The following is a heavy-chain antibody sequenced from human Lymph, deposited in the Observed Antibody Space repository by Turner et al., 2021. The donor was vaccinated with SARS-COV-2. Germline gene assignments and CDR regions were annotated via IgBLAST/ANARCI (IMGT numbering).Heavy chain of an antibody. Sequence: QVQLVQSGAEVKKPVASAKVSCKVSGYTLTEVSMHWVRQAPGKGLEWMGGFDPEDGETIYAQKFQGRVTMTEDTSTDTAYMELSSLRSEDTAVYYCATGPYDFWSGPAPGYYGMDVWGQGTTVTVSS. CDR2: FDPEDGET. D-gene: IGHD3-3*01. CDR3: ATGPYDFWSGPAPGYYGMDV. CDR1: GYTLTEVS. J-gene: IGHJ6*02. V-gene: IGHV1-24*01.